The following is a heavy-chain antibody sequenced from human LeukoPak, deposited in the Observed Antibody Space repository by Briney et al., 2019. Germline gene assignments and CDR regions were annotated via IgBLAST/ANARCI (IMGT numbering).Heavy chain of an antibody. V-gene: IGHV4-59*02. Sequence: SETLSLTCTISGGSVSDYYWSWIRQSPGKGLEWIGYIYYTGSTTYNPSLKSRVTMSADTSKNQFSLNLNSVTAADTAVYYCASITMIEDGWFDPWGQGTLVTVSS. CDR3: ASITMIEDGWFDP. J-gene: IGHJ5*02. CDR2: IYYTGST. D-gene: IGHD3-22*01. CDR1: GGSVSDYY.